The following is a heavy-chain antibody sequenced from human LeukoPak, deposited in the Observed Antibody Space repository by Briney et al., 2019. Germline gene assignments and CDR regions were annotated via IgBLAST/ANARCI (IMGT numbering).Heavy chain of an antibody. CDR2: INTDGSST. V-gene: IGHV3-74*01. Sequence: GGSLRLSRAPSGFTFSSYWMHWVRQAPGKGLVWVSRINTDGSSTIYADSVKGRFTISRDSAKNTLYLQMNSLRAEDTAVYYCARESYCSGGSCYSGRAFDIWGQGTMVTVSS. CDR1: GFTFSSYW. J-gene: IGHJ3*02. D-gene: IGHD2-15*01. CDR3: ARESYCSGGSCYSGRAFDI.